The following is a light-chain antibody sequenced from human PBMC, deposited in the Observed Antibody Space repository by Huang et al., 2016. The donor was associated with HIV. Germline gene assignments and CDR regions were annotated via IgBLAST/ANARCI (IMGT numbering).Light chain of an antibody. Sequence: EIVLTQSPGTLSLSPGERAPLSCRAIQGSSSRYVTWYQVKPVQASRLLIYASSSTATGIPDRFSGSGSGTDFTLTIYRLEPEDFAVYFCQQYAGSPWTFGQGTKVEIK. CDR1: QGSSSRY. CDR2: ASS. V-gene: IGKV3-20*01. CDR3: QQYAGSPWT. J-gene: IGKJ1*01.